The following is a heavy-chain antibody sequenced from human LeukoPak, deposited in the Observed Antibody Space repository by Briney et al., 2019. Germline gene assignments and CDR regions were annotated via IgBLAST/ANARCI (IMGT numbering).Heavy chain of an antibody. CDR3: AKFAYDSTGYYAGFDY. CDR1: GFMFSSHG. D-gene: IGHD3-22*01. J-gene: IGHJ4*02. V-gene: IGHV3-30*02. Sequence: PGGSLRLSCAASGFMFSSHGMHWVRRAPGKGLEWVAFIRYDGSNKYYADSVKGRFTISRDNSKNTMYLQMNSLRAEDTTVYYCAKFAYDSTGYYAGFDYWGQGTLVTVSS. CDR2: IRYDGSNK.